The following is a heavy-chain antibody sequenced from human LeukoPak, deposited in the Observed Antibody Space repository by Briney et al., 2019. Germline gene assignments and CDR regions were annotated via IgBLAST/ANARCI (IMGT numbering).Heavy chain of an antibody. D-gene: IGHD5-12*01. CDR1: GYTFTSYG. V-gene: IGHV1-18*01. Sequence: ASVKVSCKASGYTFTSYGISWVRQAPGQGLEWMGWISAYNGNTNYAQKLQGRDTMTTDTSTSTAYMELRSLRSDDTAVYYCARATYSGYEWRGGDTAMVPFDYWGQGTLVTVSS. J-gene: IGHJ4*02. CDR2: ISAYNGNT. CDR3: ARATYSGYEWRGGDTAMVPFDY.